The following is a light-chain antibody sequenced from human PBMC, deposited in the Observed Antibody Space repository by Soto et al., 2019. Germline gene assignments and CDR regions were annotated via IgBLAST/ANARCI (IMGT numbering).Light chain of an antibody. CDR3: MQRIEFPQT. Sequence: DIVMTQTPLSLPVTPGEPASISCRSSQSLLDSDDGNTYLDWYLQKPGQSPQLLIYTLSYRASVVSDRFSGSGSGTDFTLKISRVEAEDVGVYYCMQRIEFPQTFGQGTKVEIK. V-gene: IGKV2-40*01. J-gene: IGKJ1*01. CDR2: TLS. CDR1: QSLLDSDDGNTY.